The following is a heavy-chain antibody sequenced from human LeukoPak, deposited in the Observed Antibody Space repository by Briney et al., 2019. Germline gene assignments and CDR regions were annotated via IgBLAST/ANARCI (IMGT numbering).Heavy chain of an antibody. CDR3: ASQLATRNQGGDDAFDI. V-gene: IGHV1-24*01. CDR1: GYTLSVLP. D-gene: IGHD5-24*01. J-gene: IGHJ3*02. Sequence: ASVKVSCKSSGYTLSVLPIHWVRQAPGKGLECMGGYEPEDGETFYTQEFQGRVTMTEDISTDTAYMELSSLRSEDTAMYYCASQLATRNQGGDDAFDIWGQGTMVTVSS. CDR2: YEPEDGET.